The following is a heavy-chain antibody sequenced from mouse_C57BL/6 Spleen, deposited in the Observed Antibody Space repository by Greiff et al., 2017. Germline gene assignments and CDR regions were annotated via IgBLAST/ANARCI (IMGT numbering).Heavy chain of an antibody. D-gene: IGHD2-4*01. J-gene: IGHJ3*01. Sequence: VQLKESGAELVRPGASVKLSCTASGFNIKDDYMHWVKQRPEQGLEWIGWIDPENGDTEYASKFQGKATITADTSSNTAYLQLSSLTSEDTAVYYCTTGRYDYDGAYWGQGTLVTVSA. V-gene: IGHV14-4*01. CDR1: GFNIKDDY. CDR3: TTGRYDYDGAY. CDR2: IDPENGDT.